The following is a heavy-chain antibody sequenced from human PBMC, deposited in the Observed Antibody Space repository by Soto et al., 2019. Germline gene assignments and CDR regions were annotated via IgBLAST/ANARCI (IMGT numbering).Heavy chain of an antibody. CDR1: GFTFSRYV. Sequence: GGSLRLSCAASGFTFSRYVMHWVRQAPGKGLEYVSAISSNGGSTYYANSVKGRFTISRDNSKNTLYLQMGSLRAEDMAVYYCARGPGYYFDYWGQGTLVTVSS. J-gene: IGHJ4*02. CDR3: ARGPGYYFDY. CDR2: ISSNGGST. V-gene: IGHV3-64*01.